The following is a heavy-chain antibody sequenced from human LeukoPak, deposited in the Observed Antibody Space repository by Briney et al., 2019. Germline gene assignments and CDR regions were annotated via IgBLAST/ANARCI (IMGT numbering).Heavy chain of an antibody. CDR2: ISAYNGNT. J-gene: IGHJ5*02. V-gene: IGHV1-18*04. D-gene: IGHD3-9*01. CDR3: ARDLPSDYDILTGYHEVNWFDP. CDR1: GYTFTSYG. Sequence: ASVKVSCKASGYTFTSYGISWVRQAPGQGLEWMGWISAYNGNTNYARKLQGRVTMTTDTSTSTAYMELRSLRSDDTAVYYCARDLPSDYDILTGYHEVNWFDPWGQGTLVTVSS.